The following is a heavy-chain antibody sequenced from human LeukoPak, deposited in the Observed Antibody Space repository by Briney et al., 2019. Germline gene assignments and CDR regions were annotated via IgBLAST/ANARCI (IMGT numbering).Heavy chain of an antibody. CDR3: ARDRRCSSTSCYYFDY. V-gene: IGHV3-21*01. D-gene: IGHD2-2*01. J-gene: IGHJ4*02. Sequence: PGGSLRLSCAASGFTFSSYSMNWVRQAPGKGLEWVSYISSSNIYIHYADSVKGRFTISRDNAKNSLYLQMNSLRGDDTAVYYCARDRRCSSTSCYYFDYWGQGTLVTVSS. CDR2: ISSSNIYI. CDR1: GFTFSSYS.